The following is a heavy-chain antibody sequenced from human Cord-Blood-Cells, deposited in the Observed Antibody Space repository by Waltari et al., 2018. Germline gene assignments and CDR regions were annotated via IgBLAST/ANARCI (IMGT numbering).Heavy chain of an antibody. Sequence: QLQLQESGPGLGKPSETLSLTCTVSGGSITRSSYYWGRIRQPPGKGLEWIWSIYYSGSTYYNPSLKSRVTISVDTSKNQFSLKLSSVTAADTAVYYCARRLVRGIGYNWFDPWGQGTLVTVSS. J-gene: IGHJ5*02. CDR3: ARRLVRGIGYNWFDP. CDR2: IYYSGST. V-gene: IGHV4-39*01. D-gene: IGHD3-10*01. CDR1: GGSITRSSYY.